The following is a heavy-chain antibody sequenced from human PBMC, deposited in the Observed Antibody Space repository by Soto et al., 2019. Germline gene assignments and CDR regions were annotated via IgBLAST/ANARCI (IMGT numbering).Heavy chain of an antibody. D-gene: IGHD1-26*01. CDR1: GNTFTYRY. V-gene: IGHV1-45*02. CDR2: ITPFSGDA. J-gene: IGHJ4*02. CDR3: ASGGAGSGPFTWELPDH. Sequence: QMQLVQSGAEVKRTGSTVTVSCKALGNTFTYRYLHWVRQAPGQALEWMGWITPFSGDAHYAQKFQVRVTITKDRSINTAYMRMSSLRPEDTAMYYCASGGAGSGPFTWELPDHWGQGTLVTVSS.